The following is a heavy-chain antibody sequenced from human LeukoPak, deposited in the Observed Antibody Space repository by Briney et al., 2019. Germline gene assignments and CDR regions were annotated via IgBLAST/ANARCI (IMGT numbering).Heavy chain of an antibody. CDR3: GGSPLRDSSGYYYFDY. Sequence: GGSLRLSCAASGFTFSSYAMSWVRQAPGKRLEWVSAISGSGGSTYYADSVKGRFTISRDNSKNTLYLQMNSLRAEDTAVYYCGGSPLRDSSGYYYFDYWGQGTLVTVSS. CDR2: ISGSGGST. D-gene: IGHD3-22*01. V-gene: IGHV3-23*01. CDR1: GFTFSSYA. J-gene: IGHJ4*02.